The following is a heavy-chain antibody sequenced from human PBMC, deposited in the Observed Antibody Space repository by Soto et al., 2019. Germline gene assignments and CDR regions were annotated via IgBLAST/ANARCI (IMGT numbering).Heavy chain of an antibody. CDR1: GGTFSSYA. CDR2: IIPIFGTA. D-gene: IGHD4-17*01. V-gene: IGHV1-69*12. Sequence: QVQLVQSGAEVKKPGSSVKVSCKASGGTFSSYAISWVRQAPGQGLEWMGGIIPIFGTANYAQKFQGRVTSTADEATSTAYMELSSLRSEETAVNHCAAQGTVTQRYYNGMDVWGQGTTVPVS. CDR3: AAQGTVTQRYYNGMDV. J-gene: IGHJ6*02.